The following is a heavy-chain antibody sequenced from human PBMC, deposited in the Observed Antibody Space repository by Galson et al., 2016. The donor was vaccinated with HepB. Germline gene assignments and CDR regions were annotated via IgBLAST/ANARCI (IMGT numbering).Heavy chain of an antibody. CDR1: GFSFSSYS. CDR3: AREGGRDYGDYLAY. CDR2: ITGSSSII. V-gene: IGHV3-48*01. Sequence: SLRLSCAASGFSFSSYSMNWVRQAPGKGLEWVSYITGSSSIIYYADSVRGRFTISRDNAKNSLYLQMNSLSVEDTAVYYCAREGGRDYGDYLAYWGQGTLVTVSS. J-gene: IGHJ4*02. D-gene: IGHD4-17*01.